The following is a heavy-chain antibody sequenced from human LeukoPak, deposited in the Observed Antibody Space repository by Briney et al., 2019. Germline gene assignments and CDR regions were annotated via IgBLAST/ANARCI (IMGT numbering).Heavy chain of an antibody. J-gene: IGHJ6*04. Sequence: SETLSLTCTVSGASVSGDPYYWGWIRQPPGKGLEWIGNIYYSGSTYYNASLQSRVTISIETSKNQFSLKLSFVTAADTAVYYCARLGYSYGLALDVWGKGTTVTISS. V-gene: IGHV4-39*07. D-gene: IGHD5-18*01. CDR2: IYYSGST. CDR1: GASVSGDPYY. CDR3: ARLGYSYGLALDV.